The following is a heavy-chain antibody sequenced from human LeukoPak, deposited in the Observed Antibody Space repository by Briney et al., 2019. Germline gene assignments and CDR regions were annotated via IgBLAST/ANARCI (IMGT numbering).Heavy chain of an antibody. CDR1: GFTVSSNY. J-gene: IGHJ4*02. V-gene: IGHV3-53*01. Sequence: GWSLRLSCPASGFTVSSNYMSWVRQAPGKGLEWVSVLYSGGSTYYADSVKGRFTMSRDNPKNTLYLQMNSLRAEDTAVYYCASGLGCSSGYWPSFDYWGQGTLVTVSS. CDR3: ASGLGCSSGYWPSFDY. CDR2: LYSGGST. D-gene: IGHD2-2*01.